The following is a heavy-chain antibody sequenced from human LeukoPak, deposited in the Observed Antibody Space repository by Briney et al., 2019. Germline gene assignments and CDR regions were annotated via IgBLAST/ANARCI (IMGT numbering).Heavy chain of an antibody. J-gene: IGHJ4*02. D-gene: IGHD6-19*01. CDR1: GFTFTTYS. CDR3: ARCLYDGGWLMSYYFDY. Sequence: GGSLRLSCEASGFTFTTYSMTWVRQTPWEGLEWVSSISARDTFINYADSVKGRFTISRDNAKNSLFLQMTSLRAEDTAMYYCARCLYDGGWLMSYYFDYWGQGTLVTVSS. CDR2: ISARDTFI. V-gene: IGHV3-21*01.